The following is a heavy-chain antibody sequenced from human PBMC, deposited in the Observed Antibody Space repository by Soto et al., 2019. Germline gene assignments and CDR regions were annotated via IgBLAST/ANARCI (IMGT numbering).Heavy chain of an antibody. J-gene: IGHJ6*02. Sequence: PGWSLRLSCAASGFTFSSYGMHWVRQAPGKGLEWVAVIWYDGSNKYYTDSVKGRFTISRDNSKNTLYLQMNSLRAEDTAVYYFARDLESCSSRWDPLCYYYGMDVGGQGTT. CDR3: ARDLESCSSRWDPLCYYYGMDV. CDR1: GFTFSSYG. V-gene: IGHV3-33*01. CDR2: IWYDGSNK. D-gene: IGHD6-13*01.